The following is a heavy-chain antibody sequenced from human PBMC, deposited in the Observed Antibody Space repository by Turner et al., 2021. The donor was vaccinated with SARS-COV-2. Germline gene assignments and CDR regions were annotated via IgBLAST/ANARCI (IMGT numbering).Heavy chain of an antibody. Sequence: EVQLVESGGGLVQPGGSLRLSCAASGFTFSSYEMNWVRQAPGKGLEWVSYISSRGSTIYYADSVKGRFTFSSDNAKNSLYLQMNSLRAEDTAVYYCARDRSSTVTTIGIDYWGQGTLVTVSS. J-gene: IGHJ4*02. D-gene: IGHD4-17*01. CDR1: GFTFSSYE. CDR2: ISSRGSTI. CDR3: ARDRSSTVTTIGIDY. V-gene: IGHV3-48*03.